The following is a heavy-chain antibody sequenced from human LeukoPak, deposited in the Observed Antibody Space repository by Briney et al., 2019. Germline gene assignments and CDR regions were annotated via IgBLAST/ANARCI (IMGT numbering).Heavy chain of an antibody. D-gene: IGHD6-13*01. CDR3: ATGKSGASLVPAPLDY. V-gene: IGHV1-24*01. Sequence: AASVEVSCKVSGYTLTELSMHWVRQAPGKGLEWMGGFDPEDGETIYAQKFQGRVTMTEDTSTDTAYMELSSLRSEDTAVYYCATGKSGASLVPAPLDYWGQGTLVTVSS. CDR2: FDPEDGET. J-gene: IGHJ4*02. CDR1: GYTLTELS.